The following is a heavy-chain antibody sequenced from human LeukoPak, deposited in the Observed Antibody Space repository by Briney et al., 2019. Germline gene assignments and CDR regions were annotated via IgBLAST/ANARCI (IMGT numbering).Heavy chain of an antibody. Sequence: GGSLRLSCAASGFTFNTYTMNWVRQTPGKGLEWVTSIGSISDYVSYADSVKGRFTISRDNAKNSVYLQMNSLRVEDMGVYYCGNSRGSYVWGQGTLVTVS. CDR2: IGSISDYV. V-gene: IGHV3-21*01. CDR3: GNSRGSYV. CDR1: GFTFNTYT. D-gene: IGHD3-16*01. J-gene: IGHJ4*02.